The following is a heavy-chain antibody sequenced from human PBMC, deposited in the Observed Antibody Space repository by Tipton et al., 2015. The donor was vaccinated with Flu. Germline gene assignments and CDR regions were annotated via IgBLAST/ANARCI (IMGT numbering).Heavy chain of an antibody. V-gene: IGHV4-59*08. J-gene: IGHJ5*02. CDR2: IYYSGST. CDR3: ARRVFGVAPGFDP. CDR1: GGSISSYY. D-gene: IGHD3-3*01. Sequence: TLSLTCTVSGGSISSYYWSWIRQPPGKGLEWIGYIYYSGSTNYNPSLKSRVTISVDTSKNQFSLKLSSVTAADTAVYYCARRVFGVAPGFDPWGQGTLVTVSS.